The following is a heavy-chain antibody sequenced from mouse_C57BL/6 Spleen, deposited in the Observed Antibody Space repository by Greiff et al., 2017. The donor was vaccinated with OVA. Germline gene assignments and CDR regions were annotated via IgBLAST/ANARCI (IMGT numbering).Heavy chain of an antibody. CDR3: ARGGYGGYYAMDY. CDR2: INYDGSST. V-gene: IGHV5-16*01. J-gene: IGHJ4*01. Sequence: EVQVVASAGGLVQPGSSMKLSCTASGFTFSDYYMAWVRQVPEKGLEWVANINYDGSSTYYLDSLKSRFIISRDNAKNILYLQMSSLKSEDTATYYCARGGYGGYYAMDYWGQGTSVTVSS. D-gene: IGHD3-1*01. CDR1: GFTFSDYY.